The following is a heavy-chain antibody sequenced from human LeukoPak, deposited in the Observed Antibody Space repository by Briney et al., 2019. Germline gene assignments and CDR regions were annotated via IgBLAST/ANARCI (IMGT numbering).Heavy chain of an antibody. J-gene: IGHJ4*02. CDR2: ISWNSGSI. D-gene: IGHD4-17*01. CDR3: AKDLGEEAGTTYFDY. Sequence: GGSLRLSCAASGFTFDDYAMHWVRQAPGKGLEWVSGISWNSGSIGYADSVKGRFTISRDNAKNSLYLQMNSLRAEDTALYYCAKDLGEEAGTTYFDYWGQGTLVTVSS. CDR1: GFTFDDYA. V-gene: IGHV3-9*01.